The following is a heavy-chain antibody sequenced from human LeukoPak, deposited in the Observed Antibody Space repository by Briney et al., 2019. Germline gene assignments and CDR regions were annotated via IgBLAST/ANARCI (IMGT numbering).Heavy chain of an antibody. CDR3: ARDGRGWLTSPKVDY. J-gene: IGHJ4*02. V-gene: IGHV3-74*01. CDR2: INSDGSST. CDR1: GFTFSSYW. Sequence: GGSLRLSCAASGFTFSSYWMHWVRQAPGKGLVWVSRINSDGSSTGYADSVKGRFTISRDNAKNTLYLQMNSLRAEDTAVYYCARDGRGWLTSPKVDYWGQGTLVTVSS. D-gene: IGHD5-12*01.